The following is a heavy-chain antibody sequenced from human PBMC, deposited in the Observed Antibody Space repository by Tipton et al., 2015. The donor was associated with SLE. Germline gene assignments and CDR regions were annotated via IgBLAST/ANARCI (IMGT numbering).Heavy chain of an antibody. CDR3: ARKGSNWYWYLDL. CDR1: GFTFSSNW. Sequence: GSLRLSCAASGFTFSSNWMSWVRQAPGKGLEWVANIKQDGSEKFYVDSVKGRFTISRDNADNSLSLQMHSLRAEDTAVYYCARKGSNWYWYLDLWGRGTLVTVSS. V-gene: IGHV3-7*01. D-gene: IGHD6-13*01. CDR2: IKQDGSEK. J-gene: IGHJ2*01.